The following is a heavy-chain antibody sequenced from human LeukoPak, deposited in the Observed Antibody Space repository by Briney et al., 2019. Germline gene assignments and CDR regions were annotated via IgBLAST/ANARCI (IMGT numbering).Heavy chain of an antibody. V-gene: IGHV3-23*01. Sequence: GGSLRLSCAASGFTFSSYAMSWVRQAPGKGLEWVSAISGSGGSTYYADSVKGRFTISRDNAKNSLYLQMNSLRAEDTAVYYCARRGIAASSEGWFDPRGQGTLVTVSS. J-gene: IGHJ5*02. D-gene: IGHD6-13*01. CDR3: ARRGIAASSEGWFDP. CDR1: GFTFSSYA. CDR2: ISGSGGST.